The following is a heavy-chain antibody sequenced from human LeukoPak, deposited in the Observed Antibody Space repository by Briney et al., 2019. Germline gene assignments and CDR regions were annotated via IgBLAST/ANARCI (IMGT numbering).Heavy chain of an antibody. J-gene: IGHJ6*03. CDR1: GGSFSGYY. D-gene: IGHD1-26*01. V-gene: IGHV4-34*01. Sequence: PSETLSLTCAVYGGSFSGYYWSWIRQPPGKGLEWIGEINHSGSTNYNPSLKSRVTISVDTSKNQFSLKLSSVTAADTAVYYCARVFGGATGPWYYYYYMDVWGKGTTVTVSS. CDR3: ARVFGGATGPWYYYYYMDV. CDR2: INHSGST.